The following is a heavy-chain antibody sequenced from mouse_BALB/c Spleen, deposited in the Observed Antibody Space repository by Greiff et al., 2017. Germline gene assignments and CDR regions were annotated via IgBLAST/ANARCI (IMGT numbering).Heavy chain of an antibody. J-gene: IGHJ3*01. CDR1: GYTFSSYW. D-gene: IGHD2-4*01. V-gene: IGHV1-9*01. Sequence: QVQLQQSGAELMKPGASVKISCKATGYTFSSYWIEWVKQRPGHGLEWIGEILPGSGSTNYNEKFKGKATFTADTSSNTAYMQLSSLTSEDSAGYYCARLGMITPWFADWGQGTLVTVSA. CDR2: ILPGSGST. CDR3: ARLGMITPWFAD.